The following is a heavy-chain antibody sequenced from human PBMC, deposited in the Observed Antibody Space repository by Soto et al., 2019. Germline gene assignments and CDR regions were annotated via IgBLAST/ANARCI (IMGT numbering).Heavy chain of an antibody. CDR1: GFTFSSYA. CDR2: ISGSGGST. J-gene: IGHJ4*02. D-gene: IGHD5-12*01. V-gene: IGHV3-23*01. CDR3: ANGDGYNSPHDY. Sequence: EVQLLESGGGLVQPGGSLRLSCAASGFTFSSYAMSWVRQAPGKGLEWVSAISGSGGSTYYADSVKGRFTIPRDNSKNTLYLQMNSLRAEDTAVYYCANGDGYNSPHDYWGQGTLVTVSS.